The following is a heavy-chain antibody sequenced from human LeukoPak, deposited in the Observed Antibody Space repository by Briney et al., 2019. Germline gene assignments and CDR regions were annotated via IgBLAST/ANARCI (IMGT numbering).Heavy chain of an antibody. CDR2: INSDGSST. J-gene: IGHJ6*03. D-gene: IGHD6-19*01. CDR1: GFTFRSYW. Sequence: GGSLRLSCAASGFTFRSYWMHWVRQAPGKGLVWVSRINSDGSSTSYADSVKGRFTISRDNAKNTLYLQMNSLRAEDTAVYYCARDPDSSGWYYYYYMDVWGKGTTVTISS. V-gene: IGHV3-74*01. CDR3: ARDPDSSGWYYYYYMDV.